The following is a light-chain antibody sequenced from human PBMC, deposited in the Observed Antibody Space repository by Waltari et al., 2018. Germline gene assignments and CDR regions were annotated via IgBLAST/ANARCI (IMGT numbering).Light chain of an antibody. CDR1: QSVSNN. J-gene: IGKJ4*01. V-gene: IGKV3-11*01. Sequence: EIALTQSPATLSLSPGERATLSCRASQSVSNNLAWYKQKHGQAPRLLIYDGSSMATGIPARISARGAGTDFPLTISSLEPEGSAVYYCQQRTSWPPGLSFGGGTNVEIK. CDR3: QQRTSWPPGLS. CDR2: DGS.